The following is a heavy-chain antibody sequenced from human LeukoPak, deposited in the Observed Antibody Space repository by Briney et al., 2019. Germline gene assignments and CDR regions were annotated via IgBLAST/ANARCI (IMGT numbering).Heavy chain of an antibody. J-gene: IGHJ4*02. CDR2: ISS. V-gene: IGHV3-11*05. CDR1: GFTFSDYF. D-gene: IGHD4-23*01. Sequence: AGGSLRLSCAASGFTFSDYFMTWIRQAPGKGLEWVSEISSSRSYTSRSYTNYADSVKGRFTISRDTSKNTLFLQMNSLRAEDTAVYYCARARPFGGYFDLWGQGTLVTVSS. CDR3: ARARPFGGYFDL.